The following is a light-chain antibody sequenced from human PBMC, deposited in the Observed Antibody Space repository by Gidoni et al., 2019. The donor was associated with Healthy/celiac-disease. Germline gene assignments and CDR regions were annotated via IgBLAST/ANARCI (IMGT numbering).Light chain of an antibody. CDR2: GAA. J-gene: IGKJ1*01. CDR1: QSVSSN. V-gene: IGKV3-15*01. Sequence: EIVMTHSPATLSVSQGERATLSCRASQSVSSNLAWYQQKPGQSTRLLIYGAAPRAPGIPARLSGSGSGTEFTRTISSMQYEDFAVYYCQQYNNWTPWTFGQGTKVEIK. CDR3: QQYNNWTPWT.